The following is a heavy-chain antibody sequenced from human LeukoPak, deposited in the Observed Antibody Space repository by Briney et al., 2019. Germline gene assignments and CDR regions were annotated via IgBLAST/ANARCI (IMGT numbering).Heavy chain of an antibody. Sequence: GGSLRLSCAASGFTVSSNYMSWVRQAPGKGLEWVSVIYSGGSTYYADSVKGRFTISRDNSKNTLYLQMNSLRAEDTAVYYCARDFGYLVDDQYSSSSPFDYWGQGTLVTVSS. CDR3: ARDFGYLVDDQYSSSSPFDY. CDR1: GFTVSSNY. D-gene: IGHD6-6*01. CDR2: IYSGGST. J-gene: IGHJ4*02. V-gene: IGHV3-66*01.